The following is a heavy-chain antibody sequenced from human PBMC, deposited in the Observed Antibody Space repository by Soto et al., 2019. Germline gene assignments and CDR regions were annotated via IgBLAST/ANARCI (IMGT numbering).Heavy chain of an antibody. J-gene: IGHJ4*02. CDR1: GGSFSGYY. V-gene: IGHV4-34*01. Sequence: SETLSLTCAVYGGSFSGYYWSWIRQPPGKGLEWIGEINHSGSTNYNPSLKSRVTISVDKSKNQFSLNLRSVTAADTVVYYCASMGYHYGSGSYPLDYWGQGTLVTVSS. D-gene: IGHD3-10*01. CDR3: ASMGYHYGSGSYPLDY. CDR2: INHSGST.